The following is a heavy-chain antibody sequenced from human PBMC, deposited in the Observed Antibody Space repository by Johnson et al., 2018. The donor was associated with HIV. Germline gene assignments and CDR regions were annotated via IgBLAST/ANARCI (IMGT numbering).Heavy chain of an antibody. D-gene: IGHD1-26*01. J-gene: IGHJ3*02. CDR3: ARPHSGQYQYAFDI. CDR1: GITVSVNY. V-gene: IGHV3-66*04. Sequence: VQLVESGGGLVQPGGSLRLSCGISGITVSVNYMSWVRQAPGKGLEWVSTVDYGGTTIYADSVKYRFSISRDNSKNTLFLQMNSLRAEDTALYYCARPHSGQYQYAFDIWGQGTEVIVSS. CDR2: VDYGGTT.